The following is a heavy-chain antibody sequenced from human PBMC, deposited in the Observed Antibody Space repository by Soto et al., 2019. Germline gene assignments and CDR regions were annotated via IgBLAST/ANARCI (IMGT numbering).Heavy chain of an antibody. CDR1: GVSISENH. D-gene: IGHD6-13*01. Sequence: SETLSLTCYVCGVSISENHLSWIRHAPGKGREWGGYVHVSGSTTYNPCLGPRRNIWFGISKSQFYLHLTSVTAADTAVYYCASSGQAAATDDKWGRGVLVTVSS. CDR2: VHVSGST. J-gene: IGHJ1*01. V-gene: IGHV4-59*01. CDR3: ASSGQAAATDDK.